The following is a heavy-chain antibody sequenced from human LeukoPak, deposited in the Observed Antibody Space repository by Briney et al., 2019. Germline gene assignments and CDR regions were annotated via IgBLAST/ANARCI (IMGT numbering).Heavy chain of an antibody. CDR2: INPSGGST. J-gene: IGHJ4*02. CDR1: GYTFTYYY. Sequence: ASVKVSCKASGYTFTYYYIHWVRQAPGQGLEWMGIINPSGGSTTYAQKFQGGVTLTRDTSTSTVSMELSSLRSEDTAVYYCARSPYTYGSLFYLDYWGQGTLVTVSS. D-gene: IGHD5-18*01. CDR3: ARSPYTYGSLFYLDY. V-gene: IGHV1-46*01.